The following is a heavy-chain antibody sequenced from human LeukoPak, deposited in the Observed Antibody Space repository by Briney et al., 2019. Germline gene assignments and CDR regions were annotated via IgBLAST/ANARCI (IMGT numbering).Heavy chain of an antibody. Sequence: ASVKVSCKASGYTFTSYYMHWVRQPPGQGLEWMGIINPSGGSTSYAQKFQGRVTMTRDTSTSTVYMELSSLRSEDTAVYYCARQGTYYDFWSGYYTYYYTDVWGKGTTVTVSS. V-gene: IGHV1-46*01. CDR3: ARQGTYYDFWSGYYTYYYTDV. D-gene: IGHD3-3*01. CDR1: GYTFTSYY. CDR2: INPSGGST. J-gene: IGHJ6*03.